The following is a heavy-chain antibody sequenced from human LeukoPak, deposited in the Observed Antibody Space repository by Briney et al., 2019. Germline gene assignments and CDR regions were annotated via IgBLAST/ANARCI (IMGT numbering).Heavy chain of an antibody. CDR1: GGSFSGYY. V-gene: IGHV4-34*01. CDR3: ATGDYYYMDV. J-gene: IGHJ6*03. D-gene: IGHD3-10*01. Sequence: SEILSLTCASHGGSFSGYYWSWIRQPPGKGLEWIGSIYYSGSTYYNPSLKSRVTISVDTSKNQFSLKLSSVTAADTAVYYCATGDYYYMDVWGKGTTVTISS. CDR2: IYYSGST.